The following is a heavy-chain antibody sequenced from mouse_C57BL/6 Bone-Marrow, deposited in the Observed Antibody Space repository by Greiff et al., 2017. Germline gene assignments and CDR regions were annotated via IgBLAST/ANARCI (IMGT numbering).Heavy chain of an antibody. CDR2: IHPNSGST. D-gene: IGHD2-3*01. Sequence: QVQLQQPGAELVKPGASVKLSCKASGYTFTSYWMHWVKQRPGQGLEWIGMIHPNSGSTNYNEKFKIKATLTVDKSSSTAYMQLSSLTSEDSAVYYCARYDGYYWFAYWGQGTLVTVSA. J-gene: IGHJ3*01. CDR1: GYTFTSYW. V-gene: IGHV1-64*01. CDR3: ARYDGYYWFAY.